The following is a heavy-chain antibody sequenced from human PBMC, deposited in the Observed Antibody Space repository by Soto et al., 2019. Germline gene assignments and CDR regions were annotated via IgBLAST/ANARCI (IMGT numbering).Heavy chain of an antibody. V-gene: IGHV4-34*01. D-gene: IGHD3-16*01. J-gene: IGHJ4*02. CDR2: INHSGST. Sequence: QVQLQQWGAGLLKPSETLSLTCAVYGGSFSGYYWSWIRQPPGKGLEWIGEINHSGSTNYNPALQSRVTISVDTSKNQFSLKLSSVTAADTAVYYCARITFNAFDYWGQGTLVTVSS. CDR1: GGSFSGYY. CDR3: ARITFNAFDY.